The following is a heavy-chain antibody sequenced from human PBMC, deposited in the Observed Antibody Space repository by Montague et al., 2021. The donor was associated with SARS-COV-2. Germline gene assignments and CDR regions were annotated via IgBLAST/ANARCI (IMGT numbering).Heavy chain of an antibody. Sequence: SETLSLTCAVYGGSLSGYYRSWIRRPPGEGLEWIAEISHSGSTSYNPSLKSRVTISVDTSKNQFSLKLSSATAADTAVYYCARVPYRLLFVPRYYGMDVWGQGTTVTVSS. CDR2: ISHSGST. CDR3: ARVPYRLLFVPRYYGMDV. J-gene: IGHJ6*02. D-gene: IGHD2-2*01. V-gene: IGHV4-34*01. CDR1: GGSLSGYY.